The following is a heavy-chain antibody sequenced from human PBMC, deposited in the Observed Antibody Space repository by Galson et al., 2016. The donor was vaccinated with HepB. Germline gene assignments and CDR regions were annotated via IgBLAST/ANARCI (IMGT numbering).Heavy chain of an antibody. CDR2: IWYDGSKK. V-gene: IGHV3-33*01. CDR3: AREIDLEKRVLFVDAFAI. Sequence: SLRLSCAASGFSFSNFGMHWVRQAPGKGLEWLAVIWYDGSKKYYADSVKGRLTISRDNSKNTLYLQMDSLRAEDTAVYYYAREIDLEKRVLFVDAFAIWGQGTLVTVSS. D-gene: IGHD3-3*01. CDR1: GFSFSNFG. J-gene: IGHJ3*02.